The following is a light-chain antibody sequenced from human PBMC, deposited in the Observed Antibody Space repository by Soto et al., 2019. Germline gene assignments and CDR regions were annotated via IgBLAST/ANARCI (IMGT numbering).Light chain of an antibody. CDR2: DAS. CDR3: QQRSNWLT. V-gene: IGKV3D-20*02. CDR1: QSINNNY. J-gene: IGKJ4*01. Sequence: EIVLTQSPATLSVSPGERATLSCRASQSINNNYLAWYQQKPGQAPRLLIYDASNRATGIPARFSGSGSGTDFTLTISSLEPEDFAVYYCQQRSNWLTFGGGTKVDIK.